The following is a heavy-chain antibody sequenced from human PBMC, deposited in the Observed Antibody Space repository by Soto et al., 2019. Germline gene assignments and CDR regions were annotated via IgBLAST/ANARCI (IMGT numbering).Heavy chain of an antibody. D-gene: IGHD3-10*02. Sequence: GASVKVSCKASGYTFNNHAMHWVRQAPGQRLEWMGWINAGNGNTYYSQKFKDRVTFTRDTIATTVFMELTRLTSEDTAVYYCARDQSGIGYYVDWFDPWGQGTLVTVSS. CDR1: GYTFNNHA. V-gene: IGHV1-3*01. CDR3: ARDQSGIGYYVDWFDP. CDR2: INAGNGNT. J-gene: IGHJ5*02.